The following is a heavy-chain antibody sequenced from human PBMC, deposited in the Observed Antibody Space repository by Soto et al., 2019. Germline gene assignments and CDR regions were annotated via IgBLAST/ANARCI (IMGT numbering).Heavy chain of an antibody. J-gene: IGHJ6*03. D-gene: IGHD6-25*01. Sequence: EVQVLESGGGLVQAGGSLRLSCAALGFTFSSYAMTWVRQAPGKGPEWVSGISGSGATIYYADSVKGRFTISRDNAKNTLYLQMNSLRAEDTAVYYCAKDLTAASNYYYYNMDVWGKGTTVTVSS. V-gene: IGHV3-23*01. CDR1: GFTFSSYA. CDR2: ISGSGATI. CDR3: AKDLTAASNYYYYNMDV.